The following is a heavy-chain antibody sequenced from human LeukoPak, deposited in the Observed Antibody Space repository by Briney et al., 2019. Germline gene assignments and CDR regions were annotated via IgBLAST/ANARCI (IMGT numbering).Heavy chain of an antibody. Sequence: SETLSLTCSVSGGSISSSRYYWGWIRQAPGKGLEWIGSIYYRGSTYYSPSLKSRVTTSVDTSKNQFSLKLNSVTAADTAVYYCARDTGIAASDAFDIWGQGTMVTVSS. CDR3: ARDTGIAASDAFDI. D-gene: IGHD6-13*01. CDR2: IYYRGST. J-gene: IGHJ3*02. CDR1: GGSISSSRYY. V-gene: IGHV4-39*02.